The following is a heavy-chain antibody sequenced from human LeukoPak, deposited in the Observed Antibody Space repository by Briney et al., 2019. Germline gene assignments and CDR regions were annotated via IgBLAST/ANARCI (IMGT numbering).Heavy chain of an antibody. CDR3: ARVEGSGYSYGYDY. CDR1: GDSISSNFY. V-gene: IGHV4-38-2*02. J-gene: IGHJ4*02. D-gene: IGHD5-18*01. Sequence: PSETLSLTCTVSGDSISSNFYWGWIRQPPGKGLQWIGIIHHTGSTFCSPSLKSRLTISLDTSQNQFSLRLKFVTAADTAVYYCARVEGSGYSYGYDYWGRGTLVTVTS. CDR2: IHHTGST.